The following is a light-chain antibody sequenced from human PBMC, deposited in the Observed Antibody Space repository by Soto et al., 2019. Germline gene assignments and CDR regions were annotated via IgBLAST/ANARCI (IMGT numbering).Light chain of an antibody. CDR1: QSVSSSY. Sequence: EIVFTQSPCTLSLSTGERATLSCRASQSVSSSYLAWYQQKPGQAPRLLIYGASTRATGIPARFSGSGSGTDFTLTISRLEPEDFAVYYCQQYGSLSWTFGQGTKVDIK. CDR3: QQYGSLSWT. J-gene: IGKJ1*01. V-gene: IGKV3-20*01. CDR2: GAS.